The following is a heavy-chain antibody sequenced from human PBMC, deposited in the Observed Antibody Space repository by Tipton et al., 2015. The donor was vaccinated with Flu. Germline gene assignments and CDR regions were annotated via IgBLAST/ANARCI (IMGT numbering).Heavy chain of an antibody. D-gene: IGHD6-25*01. CDR2: IYYSGST. CDR1: GGSISSSSYY. Sequence: TLSLTCTVSGGSISSSSYYWGWIRQPPGKGLEWIGSIYYSGSTYYNPSLKSRVTISVDTSKNQFSLKLSSVTAADTAVYYCARDLYSSGGDDYWGQGTLVTVSS. CDR3: ARDLYSSGGDDY. V-gene: IGHV4-39*07. J-gene: IGHJ4*02.